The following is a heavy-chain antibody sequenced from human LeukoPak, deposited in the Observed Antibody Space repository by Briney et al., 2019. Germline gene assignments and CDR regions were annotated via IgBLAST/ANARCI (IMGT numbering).Heavy chain of an antibody. J-gene: IGHJ3*02. CDR1: GFTFSRNG. CDR2: ISGSGGST. Sequence: SGGSLRLSCAASGFTFSRNGMTWVRQAPGKGLEWVSAISGSGGSTYYADSVKGRFTISRDNSKNTLYLQMNSLRAEDTAVYYCTRSYGYGVDAFDICGQGTMVTVSS. CDR3: TRSYGYGVDAFDI. D-gene: IGHD5-18*01. V-gene: IGHV3-23*01.